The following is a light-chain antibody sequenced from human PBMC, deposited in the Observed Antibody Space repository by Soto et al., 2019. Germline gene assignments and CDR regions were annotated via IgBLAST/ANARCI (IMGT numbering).Light chain of an antibody. CDR1: QSISGY. CDR2: AAS. CDR3: QQSYSTPPYT. Sequence: DIQMTQSPSSLSASVGDRVTITCRASQSISGYLNWYQQKPGRGPKLLIYAASSVQSGVPSRFSGSGSGTDFTHTISSLQPEDFGTYYCQQSYSTPPYTFGQGTKLEIK. J-gene: IGKJ2*01. V-gene: IGKV1-39*01.